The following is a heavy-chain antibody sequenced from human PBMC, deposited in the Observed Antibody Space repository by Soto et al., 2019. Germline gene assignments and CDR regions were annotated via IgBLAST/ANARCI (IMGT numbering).Heavy chain of an antibody. D-gene: IGHD2-2*01. CDR3: ASEPGRSSGYCSSTSKGNTTHSVPQGGCYYYGMDV. Sequence: SETLSLTCTVSGGSISSGDYYWSWIRQPPGKGLEWIGYIYYNGNTDYNPSLNSRVTISVDTSKNQFSLKLSSVTAADTAVYYCASEPGRSSGYCSSTSKGNTTHSVPQGGCYYYGMDVWGQGTTVTVSS. CDR1: GGSISSGDYY. CDR2: IYYNGNT. V-gene: IGHV4-61*08. J-gene: IGHJ6*02.